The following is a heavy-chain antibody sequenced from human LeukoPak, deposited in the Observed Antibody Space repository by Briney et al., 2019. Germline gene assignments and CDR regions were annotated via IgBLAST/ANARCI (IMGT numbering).Heavy chain of an antibody. D-gene: IGHD6-19*01. V-gene: IGHV1-8*01. CDR1: GYSFSDYD. J-gene: IGHJ6*02. CDR3: ARGPSSGWHVEWAVYYGLDV. Sequence: ASVKVSCKASGYSFSDYDINWVRLATGQGLEWVGWTNPASGKTVYAQKFQGRVTMTRNSSINTAYMGLSSLTSEDTAIYYCARGPSSGWHVEWAVYYGLDVWGQGTTVTVSS. CDR2: TNPASGKT.